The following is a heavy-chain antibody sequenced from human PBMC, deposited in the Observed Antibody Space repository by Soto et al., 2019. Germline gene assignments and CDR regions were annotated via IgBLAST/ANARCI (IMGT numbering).Heavy chain of an antibody. J-gene: IGHJ6*02. V-gene: IGHV4-4*07. Sequence: SETLSLTCTVSGGSISSYYWSWIRQPAGKGLEWIGRIYTSGSTNYNPPLKSRVTMSVDTSKNQFSLKLSSVTAADTAVYYCARGRHYYGSGSYYNVGYYYGMDVWGQGTTVTVSS. D-gene: IGHD3-10*01. CDR1: GGSISSYY. CDR3: ARGRHYYGSGSYYNVGYYYGMDV. CDR2: IYTSGST.